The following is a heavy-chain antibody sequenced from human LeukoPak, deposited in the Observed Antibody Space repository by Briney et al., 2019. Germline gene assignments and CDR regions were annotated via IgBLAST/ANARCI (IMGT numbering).Heavy chain of an antibody. CDR2: MYYSGST. J-gene: IGHJ6*03. CDR3: ARAARPGYYYYYMDV. D-gene: IGHD2-2*02. V-gene: IGHV4-39*07. CDR1: GGSISSSSYY. Sequence: SETLSLTCTVSGGSISSSSYYWGWIRQPPGKGLEWIGGMYYSGSTYYNPSLRSRVTISVDTSKNQFSLKLTSVTAADTAVYYCARAARPGYYYYYMDVWGKGTTVTVSS.